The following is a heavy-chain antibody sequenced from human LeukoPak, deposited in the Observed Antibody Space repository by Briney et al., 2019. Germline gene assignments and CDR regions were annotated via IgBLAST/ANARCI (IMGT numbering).Heavy chain of an antibody. CDR2: INTSGGST. Sequence: GASVKVSCKTSGYTFTSYDINWVRQAPGQGLEWMGIINTSGGSTSYAQKFQGRVTMTRDTSTSTVYMELSSLRSEDTAVYYCARISRRVVVAATNWFDPWGQGTLVTVSS. CDR1: GYTFTSYD. D-gene: IGHD2-15*01. V-gene: IGHV1-46*01. J-gene: IGHJ5*02. CDR3: ARISRRVVVAATNWFDP.